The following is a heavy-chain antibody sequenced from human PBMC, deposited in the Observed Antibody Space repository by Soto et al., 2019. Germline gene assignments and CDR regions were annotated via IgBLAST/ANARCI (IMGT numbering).Heavy chain of an antibody. V-gene: IGHV4-39*01. J-gene: IGHJ4*02. CDR2: IYYSGST. CDR1: GGSISSSSYY. CDR3: AGDSGSYPRLFDY. D-gene: IGHD3-10*01. Sequence: QLQLQESGPGLVKPSETLSLTCTVSGGSISSSSYYWGWIRQPPGKGLEWIGSIYYSGSTYYNPSLKSRVSISVDMSRNQFSLKLSSVTAADTAVYDCAGDSGSYPRLFDYWGQGTLVTVSS.